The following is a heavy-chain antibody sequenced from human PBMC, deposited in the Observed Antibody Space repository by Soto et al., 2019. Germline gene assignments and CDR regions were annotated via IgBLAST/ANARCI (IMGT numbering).Heavy chain of an antibody. Sequence: ASVKVSCKASGYTFTSYGISWVRQAPGQGLEWMGWISAYNGNTNYAQKLQGRVTMTTDTSTSTAYMELRSLRSDDTAAYYCARDQWFGEPYYFDYWGQGTLVTVSS. CDR1: GYTFTSYG. CDR3: ARDQWFGEPYYFDY. D-gene: IGHD3-10*01. CDR2: ISAYNGNT. J-gene: IGHJ4*02. V-gene: IGHV1-18*01.